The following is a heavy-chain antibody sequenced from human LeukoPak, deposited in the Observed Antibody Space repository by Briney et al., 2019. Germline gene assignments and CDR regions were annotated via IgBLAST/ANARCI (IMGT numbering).Heavy chain of an antibody. Sequence: SETLSLTCAVYGGSFSGYYWSWIRQPPGKGLEWIGEINHSGSTNYNPSLKSRVTIPVDTSKNQFSLKLSSVTAADTAVYYCARVREDYDFWSGYQDDAFDIWGQGTMVTVSS. J-gene: IGHJ3*02. CDR3: ARVREDYDFWSGYQDDAFDI. CDR2: INHSGST. V-gene: IGHV4-34*01. CDR1: GGSFSGYY. D-gene: IGHD3-3*01.